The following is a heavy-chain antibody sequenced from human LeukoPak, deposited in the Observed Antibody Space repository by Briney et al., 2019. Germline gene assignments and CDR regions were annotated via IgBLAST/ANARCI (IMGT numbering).Heavy chain of an antibody. D-gene: IGHD3-10*01. V-gene: IGHV4-4*07. CDR2: IYTSGST. CDR1: GGSLSSYY. CDR3: ARDYWFGELFDY. Sequence: SETLSLTCTVSGGSLSSYYWSWIRQPAGKGLEWIGRIYTSGSTNYNPSLKSRVTMSVDTSKNQFSLKLSSVTAADTAVYYCARDYWFGELFDYWGQGTLVTVSS. J-gene: IGHJ4*02.